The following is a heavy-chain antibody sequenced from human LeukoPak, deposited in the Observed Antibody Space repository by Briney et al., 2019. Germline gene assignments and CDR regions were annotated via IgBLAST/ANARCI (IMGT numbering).Heavy chain of an antibody. CDR2: INHSGST. D-gene: IGHD2-2*01. CDR1: GGSISSYY. J-gene: IGHJ4*02. Sequence: SETLSPTCTVSGGSISSYYWSWIRQPPGKGLEWIGEINHSGSTNYNPSLKSRVTISVDTSKNQFSLKLSSVTAADTAVYYCARGQVIDCSSTSCLFDYWGQGTLVTVSS. V-gene: IGHV4-34*01. CDR3: ARGQVIDCSSTSCLFDY.